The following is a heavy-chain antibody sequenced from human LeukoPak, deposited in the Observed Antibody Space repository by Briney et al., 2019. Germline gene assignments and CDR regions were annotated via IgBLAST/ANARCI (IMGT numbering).Heavy chain of an antibody. D-gene: IGHD2-2*02. V-gene: IGHV3-21*05. CDR2: ISSSSHI. CDR3: ARDGQYQLRYDHFDY. CDR1: GFTFSSYE. J-gene: IGHJ4*02. Sequence: GGSLRLSCAASGFTFSSYEMNWARQAPGKGLEWVSYISSSSHIYYADSVRGRFTISRDNAKNSLYLQMNSLRAEDTAVYYCARDGQYQLRYDHFDYWGQGTLVTVSS.